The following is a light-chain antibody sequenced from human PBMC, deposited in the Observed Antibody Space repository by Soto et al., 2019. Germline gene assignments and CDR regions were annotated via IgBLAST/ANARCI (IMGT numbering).Light chain of an antibody. Sequence: QSVLTQPASVSGSPGQSIAISCTGTSSDVGGYNYVPWYQQHPGKAPKLMIHEVSNRPSGVSDRFSGPKSGNTASLTISGLQADDEADYYCSSHTSYSTRVFGTGTKVTVL. CDR1: SSDVGGYNY. CDR3: SSHTSYSTRV. J-gene: IGLJ1*01. CDR2: EVS. V-gene: IGLV2-14*01.